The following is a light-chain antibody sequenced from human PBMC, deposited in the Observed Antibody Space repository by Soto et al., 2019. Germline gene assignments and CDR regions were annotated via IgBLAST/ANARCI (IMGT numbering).Light chain of an antibody. V-gene: IGKV1-39*01. CDR1: QSISNY. CDR2: AAS. J-gene: IGKJ2*01. Sequence: DIQMTQSPSSLSASVGDRVTITCRASQSISNYLNWYQQKPGKAPKLLIYAASSLQSGVPSRFSRSESATDFTLTISSPQPEAFATYYCQRSYSSQHTFGQGTKADI. CDR3: QRSYSSQHT.